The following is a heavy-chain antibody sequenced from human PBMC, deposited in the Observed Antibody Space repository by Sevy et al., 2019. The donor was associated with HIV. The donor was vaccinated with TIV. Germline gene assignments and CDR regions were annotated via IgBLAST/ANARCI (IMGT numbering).Heavy chain of an antibody. Sequence: GSLRLSCISSGFTFGDYAMSWFRQAPGKGLEWVAFIRRNSHEPYGGTTEYAASVKGRFTISRDDSKSIAYLQMNSLKTEDTAVYYCTRALATADTPEYYFDYWGQGILVTVSS. CDR2: IRRNSHEPYGGTT. CDR1: GFTFGDYA. D-gene: IGHD5-12*01. V-gene: IGHV3-49*03. CDR3: TRALATADTPEYYFDY. J-gene: IGHJ4*02.